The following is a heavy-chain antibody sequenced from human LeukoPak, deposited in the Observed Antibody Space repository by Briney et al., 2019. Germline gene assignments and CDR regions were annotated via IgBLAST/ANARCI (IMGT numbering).Heavy chain of an antibody. CDR1: GYTFTSYA. CDR2: INTNTGDP. V-gene: IGHV7-4-1*02. D-gene: IGHD6-13*01. J-gene: IGHJ3*02. Sequence: ASVKDSCKASGYTFTSYAMNWLRQAPGQGLEWMGWINTNTGDPTYAQGFTGRFVFSLDTSVSTAYLQISSLKAEDTAVYYCARDRSYSSSWYGDAFDIWGQGTMVTVSS. CDR3: ARDRSYSSSWYGDAFDI.